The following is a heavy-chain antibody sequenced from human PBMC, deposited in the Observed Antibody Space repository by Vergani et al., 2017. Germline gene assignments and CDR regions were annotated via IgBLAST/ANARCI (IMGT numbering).Heavy chain of an antibody. D-gene: IGHD6-13*01. V-gene: IGHV4-61*02. Sequence: QVQLQESGPGLVRPSQTLSLTCTVSGGSISSGSYYWSWFRQPAGKGLEWIGRFYSGGGTSHNPSLKSRVTISIDKSKTQFSLQLSSVTAADTAVYYCARDPLYSSTWPFLLLDMDVWGQGTTVTISS. J-gene: IGHJ6*01. CDR3: ARDPLYSSTWPFLLLDMDV. CDR2: FYSGGGT. CDR1: GGSISSGSYY.